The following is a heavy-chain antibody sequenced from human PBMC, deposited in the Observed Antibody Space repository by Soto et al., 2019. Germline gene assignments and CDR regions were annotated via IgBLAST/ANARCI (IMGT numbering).Heavy chain of an antibody. CDR2: IYYSGST. Sequence: LPRSVSDGTSGDGGCCWIWIRQHPGKGLEWIGYIYYSGSTYYNPSLKSRLTISVDTSKNHFSLRLSSVTAADTAVYYCARAYGRGWGSPLSDSWRHGALVLV. CDR3: ARAYGRGWGSPLSDS. D-gene: IGHD3-16*01. CDR1: DGTSGDGGCC. V-gene: IGHV4-30-4*08. J-gene: IGHJ5*01.